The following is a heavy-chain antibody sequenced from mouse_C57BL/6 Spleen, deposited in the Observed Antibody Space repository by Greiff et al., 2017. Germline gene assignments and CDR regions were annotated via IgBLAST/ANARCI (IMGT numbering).Heavy chain of an antibody. J-gene: IGHJ2*01. CDR3: ARVISNVYYFDY. V-gene: IGHV1-69*01. CDR1: GYTFTSYW. Sequence: QVQLKQPGAELVMPGASVKLSCKASGYTFTSYWMHWVKQRPGQGLEWIGEIDPSNSYTNYNQKFKGKATLTVDKSSSTAYMQLSSLTSEDSAVYYCARVISNVYYFDYWGQGTTLTVSS. D-gene: IGHD2-5*01. CDR2: IDPSNSYT.